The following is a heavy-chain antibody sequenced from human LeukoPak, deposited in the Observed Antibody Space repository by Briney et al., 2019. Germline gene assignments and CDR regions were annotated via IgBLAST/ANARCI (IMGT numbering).Heavy chain of an antibody. Sequence: SETLSLTCTVSGYSISSGYYWSWIRQPAGKGLEWIGRIYTSGSTNYNPSLKSRVTISVDTSKNQFSLKLSSVTAADTAVYYCARDALVVSQPYYYYYMDVWGKGTTVTISS. CDR3: ARDALVVSQPYYYYYMDV. J-gene: IGHJ6*03. CDR2: IYTSGST. V-gene: IGHV4-61*02. CDR1: GYSISSGYY. D-gene: IGHD2-21*01.